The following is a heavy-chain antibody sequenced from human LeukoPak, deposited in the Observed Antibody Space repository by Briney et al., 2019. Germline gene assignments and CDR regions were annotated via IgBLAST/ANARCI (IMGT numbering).Heavy chain of an antibody. CDR3: ARAQSDYDILTGYNAFDI. CDR2: INPNSGGT. D-gene: IGHD3-9*01. Sequence: ASVKVSCKASGGTFSSYAISWVRQAPGQGLEWMGWINPNSGGTNYAQKFQGRVTMTRDTSISTAYMELSRLRSDDTAVYYCARAQSDYDILTGYNAFDIWGQGTMVTVSS. CDR1: GGTFSSYA. J-gene: IGHJ3*02. V-gene: IGHV1-2*02.